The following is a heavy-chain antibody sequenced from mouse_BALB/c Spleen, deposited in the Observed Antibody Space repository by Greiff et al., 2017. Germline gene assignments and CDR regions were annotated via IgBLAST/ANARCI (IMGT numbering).Heavy chain of an antibody. CDR3: ARPDLGGYAMDY. D-gene: IGHD3-1*01. CDR2: ILPGSGST. J-gene: IGHJ4*01. Sequence: VKLQESGAELMKPGASVKISCQATGYTFSSYWIEWVKQRPGHGLEWIGEILPGSGSTNYNEKFKGKATFTADTSSNTAYMQLSSLTSEDSAVYYCARPDLGGYAMDYWGQGTSVTVSS. V-gene: IGHV1-9*01. CDR1: GYTFSSYW.